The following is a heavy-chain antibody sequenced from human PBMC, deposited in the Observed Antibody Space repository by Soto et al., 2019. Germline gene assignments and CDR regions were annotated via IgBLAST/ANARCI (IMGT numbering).Heavy chain of an antibody. CDR3: ARDPRHYDSSGYYSTFDY. CDR1: GFTFSDYY. CDR2: ISSSSSYT. D-gene: IGHD3-22*01. J-gene: IGHJ4*02. Sequence: PGGSLRLSCAASGFTFSDYYMSWIRQAPGKGLEWVSYISSSSSYTNYADSVKGRFTISRDNAKNSLYLQMNSLRAEDTAVYYCARDPRHYDSSGYYSTFDYWGQGTLVTVSS. V-gene: IGHV3-11*06.